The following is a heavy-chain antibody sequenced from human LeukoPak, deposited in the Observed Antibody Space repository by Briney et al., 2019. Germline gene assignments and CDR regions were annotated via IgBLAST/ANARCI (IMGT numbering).Heavy chain of an antibody. J-gene: IGHJ3*02. CDR3: ASGGSAFDI. V-gene: IGHV4-59*01. CDR2: IHYSGST. CDR1: GGSISSYY. D-gene: IGHD3-3*01. Sequence: SETLSLTCTVSGGSISSYYWNWIRQPPGKGLEWIGYIHYSGSTNYNPSLMNRVTTSVDTSKNQFSLKLSSVTAADTAVYYCASGGSAFDIWGQGTMVTVSS.